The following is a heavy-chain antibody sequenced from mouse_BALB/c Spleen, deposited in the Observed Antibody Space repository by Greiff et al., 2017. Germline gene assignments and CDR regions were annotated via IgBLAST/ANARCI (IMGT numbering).Heavy chain of an antibody. J-gene: IGHJ1*01. D-gene: IGHD1-1*01. Sequence: EVHLVESGGGLVQPGGSLRLSCATSGFTFTDYYMSWVRQPPGKALEWLGFIRNKANGYTTEYSASVKGRFTISRDNSQSILYLQMNTLRAEDSATYYCARYYYGSRYFDVWGAGTTVTVSS. CDR1: GFTFTDYY. V-gene: IGHV7-3*02. CDR3: ARYYYGSRYFDV. CDR2: IRNKANGYTT.